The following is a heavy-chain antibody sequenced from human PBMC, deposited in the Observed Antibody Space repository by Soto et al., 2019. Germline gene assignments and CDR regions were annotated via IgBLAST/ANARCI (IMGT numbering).Heavy chain of an antibody. D-gene: IGHD6-6*01. Sequence: ASVKVSCKASGGTFSSYAISWVRQAPGQGLEWMGWISAYNGNTNYAQKLQGRVTMTTDTSTSTAYMELRSLRSDDTAVYYCAREGDSSSSLLPYYYYGMDVWGQGTTVTVSS. V-gene: IGHV1-18*01. CDR2: ISAYNGNT. J-gene: IGHJ6*02. CDR1: GGTFSSYA. CDR3: AREGDSSSSLLPYYYYGMDV.